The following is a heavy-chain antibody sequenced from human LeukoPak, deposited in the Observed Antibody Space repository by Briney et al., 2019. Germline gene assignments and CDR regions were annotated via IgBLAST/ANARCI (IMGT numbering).Heavy chain of an antibody. CDR3: TRDPTQYLRYGYFDY. D-gene: IGHD4-11*01. J-gene: IGHJ4*02. Sequence: GGSLRLSCAASGFTFSSSAMNWVRQAPGKGLEWVSSINNVGSHIYYAGSVRGRFTLSRDNAKNSLYLQMSSLRAEDTAVYYCTRDPTQYLRYGYFDYWGQGTLVTVSS. CDR2: INNVGSHI. V-gene: IGHV3-21*01. CDR1: GFTFSSSA.